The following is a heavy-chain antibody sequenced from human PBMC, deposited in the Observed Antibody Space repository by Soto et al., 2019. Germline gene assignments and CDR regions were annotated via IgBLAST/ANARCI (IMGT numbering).Heavy chain of an antibody. J-gene: IGHJ4*02. CDR2: ISNNSSVK. CDR1: GFTFSNYS. V-gene: IGHV3-48*02. Sequence: EVQLVESGGGLVQPGESLRLSCAVSGFTFSNYSINWVRQAPGKGLEGLSYISNNSSVKYYADSVKGRFTISRDNAKNSLYLQMNSLRDDHTAVYYCARDRDAYCSKGVCSGPYFDYWGRGTLVTVSS. D-gene: IGHD2-8*01. CDR3: ARDRDAYCSKGVCSGPYFDY.